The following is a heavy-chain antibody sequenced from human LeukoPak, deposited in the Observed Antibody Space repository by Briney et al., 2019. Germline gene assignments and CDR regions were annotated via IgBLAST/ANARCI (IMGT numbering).Heavy chain of an antibody. V-gene: IGHV3-23*01. Sequence: GGSLRLSCAASGFRFSTYAMSWVRQPPGKGLEWVSLITSGGGSTYYADSVKGRFTISRDNPTDTLSLQMNSLRVEDTAVYYCAKGWGALDYWGQGTLVTVSS. CDR1: GFRFSTYA. D-gene: IGHD1-26*01. J-gene: IGHJ4*02. CDR3: AKGWGALDY. CDR2: ITSGGGST.